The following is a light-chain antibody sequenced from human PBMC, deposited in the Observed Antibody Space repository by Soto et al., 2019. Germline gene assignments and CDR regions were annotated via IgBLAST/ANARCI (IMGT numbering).Light chain of an antibody. CDR2: KAS. J-gene: IGKJ4*01. V-gene: IGKV1-5*03. CDR1: QSISNW. CDR3: QQYNSYPLT. Sequence: DIQMTQSPSTLSASVGDRVSITCRASQSISNWLAWFQQKPGKAPKLLIYKASSLGSGVPSRFSASGSWTEFTLTISSLQPDDFATYYCQQYNSYPLTFGGGTKVEIK.